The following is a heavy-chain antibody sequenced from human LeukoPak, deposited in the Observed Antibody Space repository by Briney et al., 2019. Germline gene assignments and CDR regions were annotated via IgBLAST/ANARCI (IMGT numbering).Heavy chain of an antibody. D-gene: IGHD3-22*01. CDR3: ARESSNGDSSGYYEDY. V-gene: IGHV4-34*01. CDR2: INHSGST. J-gene: IGHJ4*02. CDR1: GGSFSGYY. Sequence: PSETLSLTCAVYGGSFSGYYWSWIRQPPGKGLEWIGEINHSGSTNYNPSLKSRVTISVDTSKNQFSLKLSSVTAVDTAVYYCARESSNGDSSGYYEDYWGQGTLVTVSS.